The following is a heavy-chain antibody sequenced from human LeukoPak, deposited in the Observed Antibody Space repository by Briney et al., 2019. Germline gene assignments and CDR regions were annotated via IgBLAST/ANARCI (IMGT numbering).Heavy chain of an antibody. CDR1: GGSFSGYY. Sequence: SETLSLTCAVYGGSFSGYYWSWIRQPPGKGLEWITSIYYSGSTYYNPSLKSRVTISVDTSKNHFSLKLSSVTAADTAVYYCARGGPWFGVYFDYWGQGTLVTVSS. CDR2: IYYSGST. J-gene: IGHJ4*02. CDR3: ARGGPWFGVYFDY. D-gene: IGHD3-10*01. V-gene: IGHV4-34*01.